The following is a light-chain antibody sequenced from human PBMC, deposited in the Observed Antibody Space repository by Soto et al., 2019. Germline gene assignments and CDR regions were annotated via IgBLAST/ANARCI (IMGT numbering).Light chain of an antibody. V-gene: IGLV2-14*01. CDR3: SSYTSSSTLV. CDR1: SSDVGGYNY. Sequence: QSALTQPGSVSGSPGQSITISCTGTSSDVGGYNYVSWYQHHPGKAPKVMIYEVSNRPSGISNRFSGSKAGNTASLTISGLQAEDEADYYCSSYTSSSTLVFGGGTKLTVL. CDR2: EVS. J-gene: IGLJ2*01.